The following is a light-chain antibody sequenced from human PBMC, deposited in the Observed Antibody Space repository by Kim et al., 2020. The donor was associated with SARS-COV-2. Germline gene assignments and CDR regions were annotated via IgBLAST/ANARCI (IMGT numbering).Light chain of an antibody. CDR3: QQYFSYWT. V-gene: IGKV1-5*03. CDR2: KAS. Sequence: SASVGDSVTITCRASHNIMSSLAWYQHEPGKAPKLLIYKASSLESGVPSRFSGSCSGTDFTLTISSLQPDDFATYYCQQYFSYWTFGQGTKVDIK. CDR1: HNIMSS. J-gene: IGKJ1*01.